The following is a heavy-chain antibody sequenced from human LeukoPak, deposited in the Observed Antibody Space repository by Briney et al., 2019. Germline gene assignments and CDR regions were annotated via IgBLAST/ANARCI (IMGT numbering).Heavy chain of an antibody. CDR3: ATTEFWSGFYAGDY. V-gene: IGHV3-30*02. D-gene: IGHD3-3*01. J-gene: IGHJ4*02. Sequence: PGGSLRLSCAASGFTFSSYGMHWVRQAPGKGLEWVAFIRYDGSNKYYADSVKGRFTISRDNSKNTLYLQMNSLRAEDTAVYYCATTEFWSGFYAGDYWGQGTLVTVSS. CDR1: GFTFSSYG. CDR2: IRYDGSNK.